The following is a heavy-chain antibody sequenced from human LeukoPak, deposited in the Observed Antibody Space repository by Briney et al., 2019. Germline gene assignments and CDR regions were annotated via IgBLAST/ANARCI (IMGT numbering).Heavy chain of an antibody. CDR3: ARDEGYSSGWYVDY. CDR2: IYHSGST. CDR1: GYSISSGYY. J-gene: IGHJ4*02. D-gene: IGHD6-19*01. V-gene: IGHV4-38-2*02. Sequence: SETLSLTCTVSGYSISSGYYWGWIRQPPGKGLEWIGSIYHSGSTYYNPSLKSRDTISVDTSKNQFSLKLSSVTAADTAVYYCARDEGYSSGWYVDYWGQGTLVTVSS.